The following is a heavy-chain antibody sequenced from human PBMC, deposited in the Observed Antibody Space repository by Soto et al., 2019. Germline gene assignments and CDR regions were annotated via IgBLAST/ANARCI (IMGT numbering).Heavy chain of an antibody. D-gene: IGHD6-6*01. J-gene: IGHJ4*02. CDR3: ARIGYSSSSNDY. CDR1: GFTFSNYW. Sequence: EVQLVESGGGLVQPGGSLRLSCATSGFTFSNYWMTWVRQAPGKGLEWVANIKQDGGQTYCKDSLKGRFTISRDNAKNSVYLQMNSLRGEDSAVYYCARIGYSSSSNDYRGQGTLVTVSS. V-gene: IGHV3-7*05. CDR2: IKQDGGQT.